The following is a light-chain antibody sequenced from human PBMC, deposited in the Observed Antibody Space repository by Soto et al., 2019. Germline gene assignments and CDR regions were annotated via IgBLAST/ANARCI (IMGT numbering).Light chain of an antibody. CDR2: EVS. Sequence: QSVLTQPASVSGSPGQSITISCTGTSSDVGGYNYVSWYQQHPGKAPKLMIYEVSNRPSGVSSRFSASKSGNTASLTISGLQAEDEADYYCSSYTRSTKEVFGTGTKVTVL. J-gene: IGLJ1*01. CDR1: SSDVGGYNY. V-gene: IGLV2-14*01. CDR3: SSYTRSTKEV.